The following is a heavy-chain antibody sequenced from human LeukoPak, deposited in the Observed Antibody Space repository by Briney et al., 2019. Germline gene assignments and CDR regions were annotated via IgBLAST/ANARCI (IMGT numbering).Heavy chain of an antibody. V-gene: IGHV1-46*01. CDR1: GYTFTGYY. CDR2: TNPSGGST. D-gene: IGHD5-12*01. J-gene: IGHJ4*02. Sequence: ASVKVSCKASGYTFTGYYMHWVRQAPGQGLEWMGITNPSGGSTSYAQKFQGRVTMTRDMSTSTVYMELSSLRSEDTAVYYCARSATKILMHIYYFDYWGQGTLVTVSS. CDR3: ARSATKILMHIYYFDY.